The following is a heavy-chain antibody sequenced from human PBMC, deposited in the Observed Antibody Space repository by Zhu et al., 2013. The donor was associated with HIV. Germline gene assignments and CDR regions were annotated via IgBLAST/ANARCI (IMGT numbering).Heavy chain of an antibody. V-gene: IGHV1-46*01. J-gene: IGHJ4*02. CDR1: GYTFTSYY. Sequence: QVQLVQSGAEVKKPGASVKVSCKASGYTFTSYYMHWVRQAPGQGLEWMGIINPSGGSTSYAQKFQGRVTMTRDTSTSTVYMELSSLRSEDTAVYYCARDATIFGDVLEKPVYWGQGTLVTVSS. CDR2: INPSGGST. CDR3: ARDATIFGDVLEKPVY. D-gene: IGHD3-3*01.